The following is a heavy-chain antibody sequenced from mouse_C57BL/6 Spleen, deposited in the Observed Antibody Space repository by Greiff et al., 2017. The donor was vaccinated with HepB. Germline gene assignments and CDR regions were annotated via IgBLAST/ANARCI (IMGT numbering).Heavy chain of an antibody. CDR1: GFSLTSYG. CDR3: ANYDGSRGYFDV. CDR2: IWSGGST. J-gene: IGHJ1*03. Sequence: VKLVESGPGLVQPSQSLSITCTVSGFSLTSYGVHWVRQPPGKGLEWLGVIWSGGSTDYNAAFISRLSISKDNSKSQVFFKMNSLQADDTAIYYCANYDGSRGYFDVWGTGTTVTVSS. D-gene: IGHD1-1*01. V-gene: IGHV2-4*01.